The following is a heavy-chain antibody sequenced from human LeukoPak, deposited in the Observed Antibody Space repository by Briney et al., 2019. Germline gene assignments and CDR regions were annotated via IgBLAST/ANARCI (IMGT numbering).Heavy chain of an antibody. V-gene: IGHV3-74*01. CDR3: AGIITGTGIDY. Sequence: GGSLRLSCAASGFTVSSNYMSWVRQAPGKGLEWVSRINSDGSSTSYADSVKGRFTISRDNSKNTLYLQMNSLRAEDTAVYYCAGIITGTGIDYWGQGTLVTVSS. D-gene: IGHD1-7*01. CDR2: INSDGSST. J-gene: IGHJ4*02. CDR1: GFTVSSNY.